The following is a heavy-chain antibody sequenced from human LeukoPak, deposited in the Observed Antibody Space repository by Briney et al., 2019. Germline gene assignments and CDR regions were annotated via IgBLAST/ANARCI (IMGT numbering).Heavy chain of an antibody. D-gene: IGHD6-13*01. CDR3: ARTGGPLYSSSWYGEYFDY. CDR1: GGSIKSSNYC. Sequence: SETLSLTCTVSGGSIKSSNYCWGWIRQFPGEGLEWIGSFFYSGSTYYNPSLKSRVTISVDTSKNQFSLKLSSVTAADTAVYYCARTGGPLYSSSWYGEYFDYWGQGTLVTVSS. J-gene: IGHJ4*02. CDR2: FFYSGST. V-gene: IGHV4-39*07.